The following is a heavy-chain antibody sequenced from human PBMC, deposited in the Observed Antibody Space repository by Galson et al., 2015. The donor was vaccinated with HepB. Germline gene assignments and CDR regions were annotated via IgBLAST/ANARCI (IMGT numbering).Heavy chain of an antibody. CDR2: ISSNGGVT. CDR1: GFTFNNYA. J-gene: IGHJ4*02. V-gene: IGHV3-64D*06. Sequence: SLRLSCAASGFTFNNYAMHWVRQAPGKGLEYLSAISSNGGVTYHADSVKGRFTISRDNSKNTLYLQMSSLRAEDTAIYYCVKDHTTADFGSGWYLAFDYWGQGTLVSVSS. CDR3: VKDHTTADFGSGWYLAFDY. D-gene: IGHD6-19*01.